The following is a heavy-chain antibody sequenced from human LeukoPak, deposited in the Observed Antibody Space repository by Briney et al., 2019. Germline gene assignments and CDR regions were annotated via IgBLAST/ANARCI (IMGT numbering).Heavy chain of an antibody. V-gene: IGHV1-2*02. Sequence: GASVKVSCKASGYTFTGYYMHWVRQAPGQGLEWMGWINPNSGGTNYAQKFQGRVTMTRDTSISTAYMELSRLRSDDTAVYYCARYCSGGRCYLGYYYYGMDVWGQGTTVTVSS. CDR3: ARYCSGGRCYLGYYYYGMDV. CDR2: INPNSGGT. J-gene: IGHJ6*02. D-gene: IGHD2-15*01. CDR1: GYTFTGYY.